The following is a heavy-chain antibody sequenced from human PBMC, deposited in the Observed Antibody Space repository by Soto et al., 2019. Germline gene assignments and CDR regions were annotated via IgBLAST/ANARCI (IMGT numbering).Heavy chain of an antibody. CDR3: ARDQVDSSGYSPARIDY. J-gene: IGHJ4*02. CDR2: ISYDGSNR. D-gene: IGHD3-22*01. Sequence: GGSLRLSCAASGFTFSSYAMHWVRQAPGKGLEWVAVISYDGSNRYYADSVKGRFTISRDNSKNTLYLQMNSLRAEDTAVYYCARDQVDSSGYSPARIDYWGQGTLVTVSS. CDR1: GFTFSSYA. V-gene: IGHV3-30-3*01.